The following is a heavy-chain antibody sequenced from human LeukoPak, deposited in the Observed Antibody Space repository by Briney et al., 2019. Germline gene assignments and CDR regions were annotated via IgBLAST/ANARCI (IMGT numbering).Heavy chain of an antibody. D-gene: IGHD2-2*01. J-gene: IGHJ6*03. V-gene: IGHV3-30*02. CDR3: AKELRNVVPAAEYMDV. CDR2: IRYDGSNK. CDR1: GFTFSSYG. Sequence: GGSLRLSCAASGFTFSSYGMHWVRQAPGKGLEWVAFIRYDGSNKYYADSVKGRFTISRDNSKNTLYLQMNSLRAEDTAVYYCAKELRNVVPAAEYMDVWGKGTTVTVSS.